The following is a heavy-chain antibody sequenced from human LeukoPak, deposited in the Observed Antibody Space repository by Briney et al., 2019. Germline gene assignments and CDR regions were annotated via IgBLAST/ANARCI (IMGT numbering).Heavy chain of an antibody. CDR2: ISAYNGNT. D-gene: IGHD2-2*01. J-gene: IGHJ4*02. V-gene: IGHV1-18*04. Sequence: ASVKVSCKASGYTFTSYGTSWVRQAPGQGLEWMGWISAYNGNTNYAQKLQGRVTMTTDTSTSTAYMELRSLRSDDTAVYYCARVYCSSTSCYADNDYWGQGTLVTVSS. CDR3: ARVYCSSTSCYADNDY. CDR1: GYTFTSYG.